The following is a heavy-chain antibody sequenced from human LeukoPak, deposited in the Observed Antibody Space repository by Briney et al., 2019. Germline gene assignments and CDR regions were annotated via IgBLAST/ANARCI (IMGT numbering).Heavy chain of an antibody. CDR3: ARDGLRKSDNYYYGMDV. CDR2: MWSDGSNK. CDR1: GFTFSSYG. D-gene: IGHD3-16*01. Sequence: GRSLRLSCAASGFTFSSYGMHWVRQAPGKGLEWEAVMWSDGSNKYYADSVKGRFTISRDNSKNTLYLQMNSLGAEDTAVYYCARDGLRKSDNYYYGMDVWGQGTTVTVSS. V-gene: IGHV3-33*01. J-gene: IGHJ6*02.